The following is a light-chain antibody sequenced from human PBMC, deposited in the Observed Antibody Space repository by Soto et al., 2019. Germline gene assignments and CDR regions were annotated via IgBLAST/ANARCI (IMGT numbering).Light chain of an antibody. Sequence: DTVLTQVPGRLCLPPGEGASVCWRPTQAVYSSLVAWYQQKPGQAPRLLIYGASSRATGIPDRFSGSGSGTDFTLSTSRLEGEEHAVYHCQQYGNAPITFGQGPRLE. CDR1: QAVYSSL. CDR2: GAS. V-gene: IGKV3-20*01. J-gene: IGKJ5*01. CDR3: QQYGNAPIT.